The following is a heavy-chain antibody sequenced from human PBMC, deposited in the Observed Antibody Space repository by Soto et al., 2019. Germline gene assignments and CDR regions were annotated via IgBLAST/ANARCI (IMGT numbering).Heavy chain of an antibody. Sequence: QVQLVESGGGVVQPGRSLRLSCAASGFTFSSYAMHWVRQAPGKGLEWVAVISYDGNNKYYADSVKGRFTISRDNSRNTLYLQMDSLRAEDTAVYYCARGYYYDTSTYYRDYWGQGTLVTVSS. CDR1: GFTFSSYA. V-gene: IGHV3-30-3*01. CDR2: ISYDGNNK. CDR3: ARGYYYDTSTYYRDY. J-gene: IGHJ4*02. D-gene: IGHD3-22*01.